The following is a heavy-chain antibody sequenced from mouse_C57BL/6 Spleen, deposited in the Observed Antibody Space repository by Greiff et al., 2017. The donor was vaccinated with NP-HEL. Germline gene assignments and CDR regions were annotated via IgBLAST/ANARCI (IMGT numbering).Heavy chain of an antibody. CDR2: IHPNSGST. J-gene: IGHJ3*01. CDR1: GYTFTSYW. CDR3: AREGGRYGSSSPPWFAY. Sequence: VQLQQPGAELVKPGASVKLSCKASGYTFTSYWMHWVKQRPGQGLEWIGMIHPNSGSTNYNEKFKSKATLTVDKSSSTAYMQLSSLTSEDSAVYYCAREGGRYGSSSPPWFAYWGQGTLVTVSA. V-gene: IGHV1-64*01. D-gene: IGHD1-1*01.